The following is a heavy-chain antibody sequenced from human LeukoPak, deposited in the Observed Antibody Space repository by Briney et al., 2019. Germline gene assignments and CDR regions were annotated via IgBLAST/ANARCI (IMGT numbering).Heavy chain of an antibody. V-gene: IGHV3-7*03. CDR1: GFTFGKYW. D-gene: IGHD3-3*01. J-gene: IGHJ4*02. Sequence: GGSLRLSCVASGFTFGKYWMSWVRQAPGKGLEWVANIKLDGSEKNYVDSVKGRFTISRDNTKNSLYLQMNSLRAEDTAVFYCARDQYDTWSRRGNFDSWGQGTLVTVSS. CDR3: ARDQYDTWSRRGNFDS. CDR2: IKLDGSEK.